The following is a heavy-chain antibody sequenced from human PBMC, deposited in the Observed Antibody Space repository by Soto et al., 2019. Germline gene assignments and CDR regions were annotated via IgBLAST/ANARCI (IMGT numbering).Heavy chain of an antibody. CDR2: IYPGDSDT. Sequence: GESLKISCKGSGYSFTSYWIGWVRQMPGKGLEWMGIIYPGDSDTRCSPSFQGQVTISADKSISTAYLQWSSLKASDTAMYYCARLVKDYDFWSGPRGAFYYYYGMDVWGQGTTVTVSS. V-gene: IGHV5-51*01. D-gene: IGHD3-3*01. J-gene: IGHJ6*02. CDR3: ARLVKDYDFWSGPRGAFYYYYGMDV. CDR1: GYSFTSYW.